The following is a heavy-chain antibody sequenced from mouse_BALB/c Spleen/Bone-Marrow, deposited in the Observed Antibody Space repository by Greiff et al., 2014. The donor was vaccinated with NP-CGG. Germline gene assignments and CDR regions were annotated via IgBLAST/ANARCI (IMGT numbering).Heavy chain of an antibody. J-gene: IGHJ4*01. D-gene: IGHD2-4*01. V-gene: IGHV1-69*01. Sequence: QVQLQQSGAEFVMPGASVKMSCMASGYTFTDKWMHWVKQRPGQGLEWIGAIDTSDSYINYNQTFKGKASLTVDASSSTAYMHLSSLTSDDSAVYYCARGGHDFSLDYWGQGTSVIVSS. CDR1: GYTFTDKW. CDR2: IDTSDSYI. CDR3: ARGGHDFSLDY.